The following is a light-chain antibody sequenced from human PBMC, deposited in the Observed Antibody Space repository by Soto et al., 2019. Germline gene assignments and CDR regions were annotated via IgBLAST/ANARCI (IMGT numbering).Light chain of an antibody. CDR1: SSDVGGYNY. J-gene: IGLJ2*01. CDR3: SSYTSSSTLV. Sequence: QSALTQPASVSGSPGQSITISCTGTSSDVGGYNYVSWYQQHPGKAPKLMIYDVSNRPSGVFNRFSGSKSGNTASLTISGLKAEDEDAYYCSSYTSSSTLVFGGGTKLTVL. V-gene: IGLV2-14*01. CDR2: DVS.